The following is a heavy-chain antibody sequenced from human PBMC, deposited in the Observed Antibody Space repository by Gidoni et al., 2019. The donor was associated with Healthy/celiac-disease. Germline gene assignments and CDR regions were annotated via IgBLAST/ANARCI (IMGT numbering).Heavy chain of an antibody. V-gene: IGHV3-23*01. J-gene: IGHJ4*02. CDR3: AKPIWSGYYIPFDY. D-gene: IGHD3-3*01. CDR2: ISGSGGST. Sequence: EVQLLESGGGLVQPGGSLRLSCAASGFPFTSYAMSWVRQAPGKGLEWVSAISGSGGSTYYADSVKGRFTISRDNSKNTLYLQMNSLRAEDTAVYYCAKPIWSGYYIPFDYWGQGTLVTVSS. CDR1: GFPFTSYA.